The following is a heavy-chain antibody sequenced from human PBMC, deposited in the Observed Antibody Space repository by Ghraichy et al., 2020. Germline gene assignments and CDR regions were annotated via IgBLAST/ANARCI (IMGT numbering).Heavy chain of an antibody. CDR1: GFTFSRYA. V-gene: IGHV3-23*01. CDR3: ARVAWLGPYYFDD. CDR2: ISGSGGST. J-gene: IGHJ4*02. Sequence: GGSLRLSCAASGFTFSRYAMSWVRQAPGKGLEWVSAISGSGGSTYYADSVKGRFTISRDNSKNPLYLQMNSLRAEDTAVYYCARVAWLGPYYFDDWGQGTLVTVS. D-gene: IGHD3-22*01.